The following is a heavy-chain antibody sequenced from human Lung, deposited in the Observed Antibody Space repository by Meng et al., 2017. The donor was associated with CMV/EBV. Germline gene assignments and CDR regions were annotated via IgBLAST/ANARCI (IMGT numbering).Heavy chain of an antibody. J-gene: IGHJ5*02. V-gene: IGHV1-2*02. CDR3: ARDFFGELLGWFDP. Sequence: ASVKVSCKASGYTFTGYYMHWVRQAPGQGLEWMGWINPNSGGTNYAQKFQGRVTMTRDTSIGTAYMELSRLRSDDTAVYYCARDFFGELLGWFDPWGQGTLVTVSS. CDR2: INPNSGGT. CDR1: GYTFTGYY. D-gene: IGHD1-26*01.